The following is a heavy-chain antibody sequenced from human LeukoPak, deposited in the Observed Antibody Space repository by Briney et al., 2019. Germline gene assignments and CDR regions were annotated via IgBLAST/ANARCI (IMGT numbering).Heavy chain of an antibody. D-gene: IGHD6-19*01. CDR3: ARPRYSSGWPDAFDI. V-gene: IGHV4-4*07. CDR2: IYTSGST. CDR1: GGSISSYY. Sequence: SETLSLTCTVSGGSISSYYWSWIRQPAGKGLEWIGRIYTSGSTNYNPSLKSRVTMSVDTSKNQFSLKLSSVTAADTAVYYCARPRYSSGWPDAFDIWGQGTMVTVSS. J-gene: IGHJ3*02.